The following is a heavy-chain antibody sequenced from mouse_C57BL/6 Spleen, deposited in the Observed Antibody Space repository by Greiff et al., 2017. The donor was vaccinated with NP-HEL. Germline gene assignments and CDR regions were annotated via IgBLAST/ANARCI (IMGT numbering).Heavy chain of an antibody. D-gene: IGHD1-1*01. V-gene: IGHV5-9*01. CDR2: ISGGGGNT. Sequence: DVMLFSSAGGLVKPGGSLKLSCAASGFTFSSYTMSWVRQTPEKRLEWVATISGGGGNTYYAGRVKGRFTISTDNSYNTLYLQLSSLRSEDTALYYCARHSDYYGSSPYWYFDVWGTGTTLTVSS. CDR3: ARHSDYYGSSPYWYFDV. J-gene: IGHJ1*03. CDR1: GFTFSSYT.